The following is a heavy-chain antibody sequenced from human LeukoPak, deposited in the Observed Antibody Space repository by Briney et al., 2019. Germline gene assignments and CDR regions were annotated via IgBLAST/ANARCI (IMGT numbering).Heavy chain of an antibody. J-gene: IGHJ4*02. CDR1: GFTFSSYW. CDR2: IKQDGSEK. V-gene: IGHV3-7*01. D-gene: IGHD6-13*01. Sequence: PGGSLRLSCAASGFTFSSYWVSWVRQAPGKGLEWVANIKQDGSEKFYVDSVKGRFTISRDNAKSSLYLQMSSLRAEDTAVYYCARVVGYSSSWYADYWGQGTLVTVSS. CDR3: ARVVGYSSSWYADY.